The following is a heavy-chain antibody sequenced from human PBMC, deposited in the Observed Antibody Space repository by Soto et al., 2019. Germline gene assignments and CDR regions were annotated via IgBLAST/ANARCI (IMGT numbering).Heavy chain of an antibody. V-gene: IGHV3-30-3*01. D-gene: IGHD3-3*01. Sequence: QPGGSLRLSCAASGFTFSSYAMHWVRQAPGKGLEWVAVISYDGSNKYYADSVKGRFTISRDNSKNTLYLQMNSLRAEDTAVYYCARDSAVNLEWLLGAGYYYGMDVWGQGTTVTVSS. J-gene: IGHJ6*02. CDR1: GFTFSSYA. CDR2: ISYDGSNK. CDR3: ARDSAVNLEWLLGAGYYYGMDV.